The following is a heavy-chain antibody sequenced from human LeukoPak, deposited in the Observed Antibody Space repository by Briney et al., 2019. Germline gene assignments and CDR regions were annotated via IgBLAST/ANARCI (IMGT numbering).Heavy chain of an antibody. Sequence: PGGSLRLSCAASGFTFDDYAMHWVRQAPGKGLEWVSGISWNSGSIGYADSVKGRFTISRDNAKNSLYLQMNSLRAEDTALYYCAKGLGTEMATISDYWGQGTLVTVSS. CDR3: AKGLGTEMATISDY. D-gene: IGHD5-24*01. CDR1: GFTFDDYA. V-gene: IGHV3-9*01. CDR2: ISWNSGSI. J-gene: IGHJ4*02.